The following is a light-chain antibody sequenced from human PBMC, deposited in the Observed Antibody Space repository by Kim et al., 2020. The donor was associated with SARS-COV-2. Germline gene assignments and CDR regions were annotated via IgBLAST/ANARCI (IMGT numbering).Light chain of an antibody. CDR3: SSYTSSRYV. V-gene: IGLV2-14*03. J-gene: IGLJ1*01. CDR2: DVS. Sequence: QSALTQPASVSGSPGQSITISCTGTSSDVGGYNYVSWYQQHPGKAPKLMIYDVSNRPSGVSNRFSGSKSGNTASLTISGLQAEDEADYYCSSYTSSRYVGGTGTKGTVL. CDR1: SSDVGGYNY.